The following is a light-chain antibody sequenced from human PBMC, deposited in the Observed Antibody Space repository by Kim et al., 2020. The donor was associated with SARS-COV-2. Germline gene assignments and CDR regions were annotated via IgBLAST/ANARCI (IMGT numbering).Light chain of an antibody. J-gene: IGLJ3*02. CDR1: SNNVGNQG. CDR2: RND. Sequence: LTQPPSVSQDLRQTATLTCTGNSNNVGNQGAAWLQQHQGHPPKLLSYRNDNRPSGISERLSASRSGNTASLTITGLQPEDEADYYCSAWDSSLSAWVFGGGTQLTVL. V-gene: IGLV10-54*01. CDR3: SAWDSSLSAWV.